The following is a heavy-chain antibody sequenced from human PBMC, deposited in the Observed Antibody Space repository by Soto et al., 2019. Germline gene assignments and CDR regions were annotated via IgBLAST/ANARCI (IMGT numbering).Heavy chain of an antibody. D-gene: IGHD3-3*01. J-gene: IGHJ4*02. CDR2: IYYNGKT. CDR1: GGYVHSYF. V-gene: IGHV4-59*02. CDR3: ARATPTGTLTDYWSGYYSH. Sequence: SETLSLTCNVSGGYVHSYFWNWIRQSAGKGLEWIGPIYYNGKTNPNPSLKSRVTISVDRSSNQFSLKLTSLTAADTAIYYCARATPTGTLTDYWSGYYSHWGPGMRVTVSS.